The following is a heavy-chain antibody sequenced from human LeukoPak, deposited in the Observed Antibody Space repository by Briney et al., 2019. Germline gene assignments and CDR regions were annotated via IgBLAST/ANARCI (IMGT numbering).Heavy chain of an antibody. CDR3: VREASGGTKGVSGTFDI. J-gene: IGHJ4*02. D-gene: IGHD6-13*01. CDR2: IKRDGSEK. CDR1: GFTLRTYW. Sequence: GGSLRLSCAASGFTLRTYWMSWVRQAPGKGLEWVASIKRDGSEKYYVDSVKGRFPISRDNAKNSLYLQMNSLRAEDTAVYHCVREASGGTKGVSGTFDIWGQGTLVTVSS. V-gene: IGHV3-7*01.